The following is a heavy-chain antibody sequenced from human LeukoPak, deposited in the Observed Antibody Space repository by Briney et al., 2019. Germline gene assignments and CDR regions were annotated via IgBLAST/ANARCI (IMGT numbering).Heavy chain of an antibody. D-gene: IGHD6-13*01. CDR2: INPNSGGT. CDR1: GYTFTGYY. CDR3: ASALSSSFRYRRYYYYGMDV. Sequence: ASVKVSCKASGYTFTGYYMHWVRQAPGQGLEWMGWINPNSGGTNYAQKFQGRVTMTRDTSISTAYMELSRLRSDDTAVYYCASALSSSFRYRRYYYYGMDVWGQGTTVTVSS. J-gene: IGHJ6*02. V-gene: IGHV1-2*02.